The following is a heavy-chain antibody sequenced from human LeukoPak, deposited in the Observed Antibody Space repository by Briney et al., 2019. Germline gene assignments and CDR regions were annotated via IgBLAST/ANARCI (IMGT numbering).Heavy chain of an antibody. CDR2: IYYSGST. CDR3: ARDRTDSSGYYRAGDGAFDI. CDR1: GGSISSSSYY. D-gene: IGHD3-22*01. V-gene: IGHV4-39*07. J-gene: IGHJ3*02. Sequence: SETLSLTCTVSGGSISSSSYYWGWIRQPPGKGLEWIGSIYYSGSTYYNPSLKSRVTISVDTSKNQFSLKLSSVTAADTAVYYCARDRTDSSGYYRAGDGAFDIWGQGTMVTVSS.